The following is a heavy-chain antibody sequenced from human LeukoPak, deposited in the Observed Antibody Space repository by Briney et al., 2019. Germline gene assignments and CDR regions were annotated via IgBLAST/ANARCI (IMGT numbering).Heavy chain of an antibody. CDR1: RYNFPKSW. J-gene: IGHJ4*02. V-gene: IGHV5-51*01. Sequence: GESLKISCKASRYNFPKSWIGWVRQMPGKGLEWVAIIYPDDSRTNYSPSFQGHVTISVDRSINTAYLQWSSLRASDTAMYYCARPDYFASHDWGQGTLVTVST. CDR2: IYPDDSRT. CDR3: ARPDYFASHD. D-gene: IGHD3-9*01.